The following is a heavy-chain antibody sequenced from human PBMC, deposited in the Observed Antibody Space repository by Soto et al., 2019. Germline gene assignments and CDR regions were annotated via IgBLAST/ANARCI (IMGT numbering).Heavy chain of an antibody. CDR3: AKDPPTTGTTFDY. J-gene: IGHJ4*02. CDR1: GFTLTNFA. D-gene: IGHD1-1*01. V-gene: IGHV3-23*01. CDR2: ISYSGGRT. Sequence: GGSLRLCCAACGFTLTNFAVSWVRQAPGKGLEWVSTISYSGGRTYYADSVMGRFTISRDNSKNTLFLQMNSLRAEDTAIYYCAKDPPTTGTTFDYWGRGTLVTVSS.